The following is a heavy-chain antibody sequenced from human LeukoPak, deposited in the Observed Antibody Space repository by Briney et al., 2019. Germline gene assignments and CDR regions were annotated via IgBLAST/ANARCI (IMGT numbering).Heavy chain of an antibody. D-gene: IGHD3-16*01. J-gene: IGHJ6*02. CDR2: ISAYNGNT. V-gene: IGHV1-18*01. Sequence: ASVKVSCKASGYTFTSYGISWVRQAPGQGLEWMGWISAYNGNTNYAQELQGRVTMTTDTSTSTAYMELRSLRSDDTAVYYCARDRPDYVWGSYRYYYGMDVWGQGTTVTVSS. CDR3: ARDRPDYVWGSYRYYYGMDV. CDR1: GYTFTSYG.